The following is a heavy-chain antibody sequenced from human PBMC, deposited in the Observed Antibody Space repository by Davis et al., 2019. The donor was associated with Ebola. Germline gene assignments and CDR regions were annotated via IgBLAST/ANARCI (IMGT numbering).Heavy chain of an antibody. CDR3: AREETVTTFMYIYYYYGMDV. V-gene: IGHV3-21*01. Sequence: GESLKISCAASGFTFSSYSMNWVRQAPGKGLEWVSSISSSSSYIYYADSVKGRFTISRDNAKNSLYLQMNCLRAEDTAVYYCAREETVTTFMYIYYYYGMDVWGQGTTVTVSS. CDR1: GFTFSSYS. J-gene: IGHJ6*02. D-gene: IGHD4-17*01. CDR2: ISSSSSYI.